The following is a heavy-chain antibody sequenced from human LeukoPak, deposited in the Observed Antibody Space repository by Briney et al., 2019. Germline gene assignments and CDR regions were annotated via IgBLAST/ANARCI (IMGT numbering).Heavy chain of an antibody. Sequence: GGSLRLSCAASGFTFSSYEMNWVRQAPGKGLEWVSYISSSGNTIYYADSVKGRFTISRDNAKNSLYLQMSSLRAEDTAVYYRARRSSRSFDYWGQGTLVTVSS. CDR1: GFTFSSYE. V-gene: IGHV3-48*03. D-gene: IGHD2/OR15-2a*01. CDR3: ARRSSRSFDY. J-gene: IGHJ4*02. CDR2: ISSSGNTI.